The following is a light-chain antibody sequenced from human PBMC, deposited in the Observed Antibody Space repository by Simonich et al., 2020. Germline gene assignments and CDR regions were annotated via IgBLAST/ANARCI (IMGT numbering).Light chain of an antibody. V-gene: IGLV2-14*01. Sequence: QSALTQPASVSGSPGQSITISCTGTSSDVGGYNYVSWYQQHPGKAPKLMIYYVSKRPSGVSKRFTGSKSGNTASLTISGLQAEDEADYYCSSYTSSSTLVVFGGGTKLTVL. CDR3: SSYTSSSTLVV. CDR1: SSDVGGYNY. CDR2: YVS. J-gene: IGLJ2*01.